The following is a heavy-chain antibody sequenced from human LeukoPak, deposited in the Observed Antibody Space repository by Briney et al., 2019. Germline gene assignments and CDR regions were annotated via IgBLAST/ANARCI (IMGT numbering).Heavy chain of an antibody. CDR3: AVAIAATEG. D-gene: IGHD6-13*01. J-gene: IGHJ4*01. Sequence: GGSLRLSCAASGFTFNNYWMSWVRQAPGKGLEWVANIKQDGGERYYVDSVKGRFTISRDNAKNSLYLQMNSLRAEDTAVYYCAVAIAATEGWGLGTLVTVSS. V-gene: IGHV3-7*01. CDR2: IKQDGGER. CDR1: GFTFNNYW.